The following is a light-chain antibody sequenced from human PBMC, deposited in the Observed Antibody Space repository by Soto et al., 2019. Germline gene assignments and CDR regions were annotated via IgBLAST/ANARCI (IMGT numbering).Light chain of an antibody. V-gene: IGKV1-5*03. Sequence: DVQMTQSPSTLSASVGDRVTITCRASQTIGSLLAWYQQKPVKAPNLMIYKASSLEIGVPSRFSGSGFGTEFTLTIPGLQPDDFATCYCQHYNSWAFGQGTKVEI. CDR1: QTIGSL. CDR2: KAS. CDR3: QHYNSWA. J-gene: IGKJ1*01.